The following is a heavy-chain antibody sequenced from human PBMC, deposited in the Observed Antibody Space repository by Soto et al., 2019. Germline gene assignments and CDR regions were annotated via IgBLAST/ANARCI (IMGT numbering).Heavy chain of an antibody. D-gene: IGHD5-18*01. CDR2: FDPEFGEA. CDR1: GGTFSSYA. V-gene: IGHV1-69*13. Sequence: GASVKVSCKASGGTFSSYAISWVRQAPGKGLEWMGGFDPEFGEAIYAQKFQGRVTITADESTSTAYMELSSLRSEDTAVYYCVRGYSYKGNTGWYFDLWGRGTLVTVSS. CDR3: VRGYSYKGNTGWYFDL. J-gene: IGHJ2*01.